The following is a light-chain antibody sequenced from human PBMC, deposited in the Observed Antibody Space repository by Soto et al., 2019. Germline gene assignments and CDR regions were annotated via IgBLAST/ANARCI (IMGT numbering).Light chain of an antibody. CDR2: GSS. V-gene: IGKV1-5*01. CDR3: LQHHSFPRT. Sequence: DIQMTQSPSTLSASVGDRVTITCRASQSISSWLAWYQQKPGKAPKRLIYGSSSLQSGVPSRFSGSGSGTEFILTISSLQPEDSATYYCLQHHSFPRTFGQGTKVDIK. J-gene: IGKJ1*01. CDR1: QSISSW.